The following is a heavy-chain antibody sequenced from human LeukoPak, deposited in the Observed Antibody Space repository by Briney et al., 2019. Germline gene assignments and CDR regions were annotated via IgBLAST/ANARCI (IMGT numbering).Heavy chain of an antibody. CDR2: IFYSGST. Sequence: SETPSLTCSVSGDSMSSGSYYWGWIRQPPGKGLEWIGSIFYSGSTYYTPSLKSRVTMSLDTSKNQFSLRLTSVTAADTAVYYCARQIAVVEPTDPNWFDSWGQGTLVTVSS. CDR1: GDSMSSGSYY. D-gene: IGHD2-21*01. J-gene: IGHJ5*01. V-gene: IGHV4-39*07. CDR3: ARQIAVVEPTDPNWFDS.